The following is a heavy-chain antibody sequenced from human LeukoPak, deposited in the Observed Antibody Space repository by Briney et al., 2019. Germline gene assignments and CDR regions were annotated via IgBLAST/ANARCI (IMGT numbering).Heavy chain of an antibody. CDR2: ITPIFGTA. J-gene: IGHJ4*02. V-gene: IGHV1-69*05. CDR1: GGTFSSYA. Sequence: ASVKVSCKASGGTFSSYAISWVRQAPGQGLEWMGGITPIFGTANYAQKFQGRVTITTDESTSTAYMELSSLRSEDTAVYYCGGYGSGAGYDYWGQGTLVTVSS. D-gene: IGHD3-10*01. CDR3: GGYGSGAGYDY.